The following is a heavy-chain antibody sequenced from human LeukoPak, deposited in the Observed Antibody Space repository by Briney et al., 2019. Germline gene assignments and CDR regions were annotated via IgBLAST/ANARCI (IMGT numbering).Heavy chain of an antibody. CDR2: ISYDGSNK. J-gene: IGHJ4*02. Sequence: SGGSLRLSCAASGFTFSSYGMHWVRQAPGKGLEWVAVISYDGSNKYYADSVKGRFTISRDNSKNTLYLQMNSLRAEDTAVYYCAKDSGGSGYYPYYFDYWGQGTLVTVSS. CDR1: GFTFSSYG. CDR3: AKDSGGSGYYPYYFDY. D-gene: IGHD3-22*01. V-gene: IGHV3-30*18.